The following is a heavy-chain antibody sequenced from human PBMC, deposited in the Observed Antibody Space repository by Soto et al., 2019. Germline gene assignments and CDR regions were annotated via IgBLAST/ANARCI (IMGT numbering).Heavy chain of an antibody. J-gene: IGHJ6*02. V-gene: IGHV1-69*13. CDR3: ARDSPFGSGYADYYYYYGMDV. Sequence: SVKVSCKASGGTFSSYAISWVRQAPGQGLEWMGGIIPIFGTANYAQKFQGRVTITADESTGTAYMELSSLRSEDTAVYYCARDSPFGSGYADYYYYYGMDVWGQGTTVTVSS. CDR2: IIPIFGTA. CDR1: GGTFSSYA. D-gene: IGHD3-22*01.